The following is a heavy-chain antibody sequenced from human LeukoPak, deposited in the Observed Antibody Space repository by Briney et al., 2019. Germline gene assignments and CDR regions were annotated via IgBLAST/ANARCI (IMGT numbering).Heavy chain of an antibody. CDR2: IYPRDGST. CDR3: AGDQEGFDY. CDR1: GYTFTNNY. V-gene: IGHV1-46*01. J-gene: IGHJ4*02. Sequence: ASVKVSCKASGYTFTNNYLHWVRQAPGQGLEWMGMIYPRDGSTSYAQNFQGRVTVTRDTSTTTVHMELRGLRSEDTAVYYCAGDQEGFDYWGQGTVVTVSS.